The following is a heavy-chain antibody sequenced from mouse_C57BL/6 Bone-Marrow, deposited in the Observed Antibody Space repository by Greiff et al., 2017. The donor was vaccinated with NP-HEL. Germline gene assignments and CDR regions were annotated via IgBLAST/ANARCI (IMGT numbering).Heavy chain of an antibody. CDR3: ARLTSWFAY. Sequence: EVKLQESGGGLVKPGGSLKLSCAASGFTFSSYTMSWVRQTPEKRLEWVATISGGGGNTYYPDSVKGRFTISRDNAKNTLYLQMSSLRSEDTALYYCARLTSWFAYWGQGTLVTVSA. V-gene: IGHV5-9*01. CDR2: ISGGGGNT. CDR1: GFTFSSYT. J-gene: IGHJ3*01.